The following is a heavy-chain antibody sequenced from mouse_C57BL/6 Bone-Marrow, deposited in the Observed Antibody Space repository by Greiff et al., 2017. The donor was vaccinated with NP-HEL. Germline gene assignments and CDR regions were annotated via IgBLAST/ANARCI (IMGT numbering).Heavy chain of an antibody. Sequence: EVQLQQSGAELVKPGASVKLSCTASGFNIKDYYMHWVKQRTEQGLEWIGRIDPEDGETKYAPKFPGKATITADTSSNTAYLQLSSLTSEDTAVYYCARELYYYGSQGYFDVWGTGTTVTVSS. J-gene: IGHJ1*03. D-gene: IGHD1-1*01. CDR2: IDPEDGET. CDR3: ARELYYYGSQGYFDV. V-gene: IGHV14-2*01. CDR1: GFNIKDYY.